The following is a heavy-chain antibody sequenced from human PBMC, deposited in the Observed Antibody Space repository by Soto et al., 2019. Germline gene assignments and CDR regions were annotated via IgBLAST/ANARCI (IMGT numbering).Heavy chain of an antibody. J-gene: IGHJ3*02. CDR3: ARGSDYFAFDI. Sequence: QVQLQESGPGLVKPSQTLSLTCSVSGGSISSGGYYWSWIRQHPGQGLEWIGYIYYSGSTYYNPSLKRRVTISVDTSMNQFSRNLISVTAADTAVYYCARGSDYFAFDIWGQGTMVTVSS. D-gene: IGHD4-17*01. CDR2: IYYSGST. CDR1: GGSISSGGYY. V-gene: IGHV4-31*03.